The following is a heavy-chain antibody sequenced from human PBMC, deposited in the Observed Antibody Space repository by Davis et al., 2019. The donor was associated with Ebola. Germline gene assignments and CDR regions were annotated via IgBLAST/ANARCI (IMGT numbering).Heavy chain of an antibody. CDR1: VITFSSYA. J-gene: IGHJ6*04. V-gene: IGHV3-23*01. Sequence: GGSLRLSCTDSVITFSSYAMTWVRQAPGKGLEWVSAISGSGGSTYYADSVKGRFTISRDNSKKTLYLQMNSLRAEDTAVYYCVKSGLSFGVVKYHYGMDVWGKGTTVTVSS. CDR2: ISGSGGST. CDR3: VKSGLSFGVVKYHYGMDV. D-gene: IGHD3-3*01.